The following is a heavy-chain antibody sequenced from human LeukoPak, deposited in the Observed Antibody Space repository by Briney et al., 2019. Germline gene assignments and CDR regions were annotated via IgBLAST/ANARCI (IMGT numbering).Heavy chain of an antibody. D-gene: IGHD5-12*01. CDR3: TRALERIVATDYGMDV. CDR2: IIPILGIA. J-gene: IGHJ6*02. V-gene: IGHV1-69*04. CDR1: GGTFSSYA. Sequence: SVKVSCKASGGTFSSYATSWVRQAPGQGLEWMGRIIPILGIANYAQKFQGRVTITADKSTSTAYMELSSLRSEDTAVYYCTRALERIVATDYGMDVWGQGTTVTVSS.